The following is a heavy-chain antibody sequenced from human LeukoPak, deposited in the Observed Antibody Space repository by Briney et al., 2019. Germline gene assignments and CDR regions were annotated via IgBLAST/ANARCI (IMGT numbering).Heavy chain of an antibody. CDR1: GFTFSSYS. J-gene: IGHJ4*02. V-gene: IGHV3-48*01. Sequence: GESLRLSCAASGFTFSSYSMNWVRQAPGKGLEWVSYISSSSSTIYYADSVKGRFTISRDNAKNSLYLQMNSLRAEDTAVYYCARGAGAGYCSSTSCHPLDYWGQGTLVTVSS. D-gene: IGHD2-2*03. CDR3: ARGAGAGYCSSTSCHPLDY. CDR2: ISSSSSTI.